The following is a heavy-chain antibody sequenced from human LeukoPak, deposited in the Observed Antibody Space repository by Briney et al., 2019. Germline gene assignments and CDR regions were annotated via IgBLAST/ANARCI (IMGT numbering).Heavy chain of an antibody. CDR1: GFIFCDYA. J-gene: IGHJ6*03. CDR2: IRSKIQGGAT. CDR3: SRDQLGGDPSHYYYYYMYV. V-gene: IGHV3-49*04. Sequence: GGCLRLSCATSGFIFCDYAMTGVGQARGRGREWSAFIRSKIQGGATEYGASVKGRATISRDDSKGIVYLQMDSLKTEDTAVYYCSRDQLGGDPSHYYYYYMYVWGKGTTVTVSS. D-gene: IGHD2-21*02.